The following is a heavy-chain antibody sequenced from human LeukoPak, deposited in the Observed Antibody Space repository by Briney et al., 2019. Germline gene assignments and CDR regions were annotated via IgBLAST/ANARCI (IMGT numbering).Heavy chain of an antibody. J-gene: IGHJ6*02. CDR1: GGSISSGSYY. Sequence: PSQTLSLTCTVSGGSISSGSYYWSWIRQPAGKGLEWIGRIYTSGSTNYNPSLKSRLTISVDTSKNQFSLKLSSVTAADTAVYYCVRETTIYYDSPGGLFGMDVWGQGTTVTVSS. CDR3: VRETTIYYDSPGGLFGMDV. D-gene: IGHD3-22*01. CDR2: IYTSGST. V-gene: IGHV4-61*02.